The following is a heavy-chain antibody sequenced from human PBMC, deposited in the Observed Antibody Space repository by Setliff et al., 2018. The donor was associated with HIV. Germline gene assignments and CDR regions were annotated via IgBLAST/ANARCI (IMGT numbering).Heavy chain of an antibody. CDR1: GFTFSTYW. J-gene: IGHJ4*02. CDR2: TPNDGSYK. D-gene: IGHD6-13*01. V-gene: IGHV3-30*02. Sequence: PGGSLRLSCAASGFTFSTYWMIWVRQAPGKGLEWVAFTPNDGSYKNYADSLKGRFTISRDNSKNTLYLQMDSLRADDTAVYYCTKNLYSSRWSPLDYWGQGTLVTVPQ. CDR3: TKNLYSSRWSPLDY.